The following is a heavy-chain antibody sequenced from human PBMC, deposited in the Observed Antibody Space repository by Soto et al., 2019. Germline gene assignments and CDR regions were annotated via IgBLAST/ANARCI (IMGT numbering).Heavy chain of an antibody. CDR1: GFTFSSYG. CDR2: IWYDGSNK. CDR3: ARDGDYYGSGRRCFDI. V-gene: IGHV3-33*01. J-gene: IGHJ3*02. Sequence: QVQLVESGGGVVQPGRSLRLSCAASGFTFSSYGMHWVRQAPGKGLEWVAVIWYDGSNKYYADSVKGRFTISRDNSKNTLYLQMNSLRADDTAVYYCARDGDYYGSGRRCFDIWGQGTMVTVSS. D-gene: IGHD3-10*01.